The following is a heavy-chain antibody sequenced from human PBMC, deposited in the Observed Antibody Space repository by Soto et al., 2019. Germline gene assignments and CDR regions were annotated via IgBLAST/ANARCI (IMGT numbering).Heavy chain of an antibody. CDR1: GGSFSGYY. V-gene: IGHV4-34*01. J-gene: IGHJ5*02. CDR3: ARVRDWFDP. D-gene: IGHD3-3*01. CDR2: IDHSGYT. Sequence: QVQLQQWGAGLLKPSETLSLTCAFYGGSFSGYYWNWIRQPPGKGLEWIGEIDHSGYTNYNPSLKSRLNISVDTSKNQFSLRLTSVTAADKAVYYCARVRDWFDPWGQGTLVTVSS.